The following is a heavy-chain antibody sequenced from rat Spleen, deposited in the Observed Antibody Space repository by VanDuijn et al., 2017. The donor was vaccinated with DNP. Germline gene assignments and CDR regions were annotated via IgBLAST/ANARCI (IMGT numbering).Heavy chain of an antibody. CDR2: ISSGGST. D-gene: IGHD1-1*01. CDR3: AQMGTTVFDY. J-gene: IGHJ2*01. CDR1: GFSLSNYG. V-gene: IGHV2S12*01. Sequence: QVQLKESGPGLVQPSQTLSLTCTVSGFSLSNYGVSWVRQPPGKGLEWIAAISSGGSTYYNSALKSRLSISRDTSKSQVFLTMSSLHTDDSAVYYCAQMGTTVFDYWGQGLMVTVSS.